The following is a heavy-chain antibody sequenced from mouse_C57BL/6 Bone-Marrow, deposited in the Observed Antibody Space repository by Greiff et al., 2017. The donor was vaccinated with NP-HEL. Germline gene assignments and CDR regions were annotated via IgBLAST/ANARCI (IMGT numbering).Heavy chain of an antibody. Sequence: QVQLQQSGAELVKPGASVKMSCKASGYTFTSYWITWVKQRPGQGLEWIGDIYPGSGSTNYNEKFKSKATLTVDTSSSTAYMQLSSLTSEDSAVYYCARDGSRYYYAMDYWGQGTSVTVSS. CDR3: ARDGSRYYYAMDY. D-gene: IGHD1-1*01. CDR2: IYPGSGST. V-gene: IGHV1-55*01. CDR1: GYTFTSYW. J-gene: IGHJ4*01.